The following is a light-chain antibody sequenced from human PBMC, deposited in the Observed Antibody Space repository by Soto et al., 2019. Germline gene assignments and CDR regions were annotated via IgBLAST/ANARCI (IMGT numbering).Light chain of an antibody. V-gene: IGKV1-5*03. CDR3: QQYNGYWT. Sequence: DIKMTQSPSTLSASVGDRVTITCRASKSISGSLAWYQQKPGKAPKLLIYEASNLKSGVPSRFSGSGSGTEYTLTISSLQPDDSASYYCQQYNGYWTFGQGTREQIK. J-gene: IGKJ1*01. CDR1: KSISGS. CDR2: EAS.